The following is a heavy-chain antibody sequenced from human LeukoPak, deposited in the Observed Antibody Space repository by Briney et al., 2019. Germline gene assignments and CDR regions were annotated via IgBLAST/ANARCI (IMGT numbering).Heavy chain of an antibody. Sequence: ASVNVSCKASGYTFTSYDINWVRQATGQGLEWMGWMNPNSGNTGYAQKFQGRVTMTRNTSISTAYMELSSLRSEDTAVYYCARLPRGSPDPNAYYYYMDVWGKGTTVTISS. V-gene: IGHV1-8*01. CDR2: MNPNSGNT. CDR1: GYTFTSYD. J-gene: IGHJ6*03. CDR3: ARLPRGSPDPNAYYYYMDV. D-gene: IGHD3-16*01.